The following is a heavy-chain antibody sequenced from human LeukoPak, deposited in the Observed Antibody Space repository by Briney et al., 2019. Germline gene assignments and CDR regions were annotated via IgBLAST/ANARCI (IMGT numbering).Heavy chain of an antibody. Sequence: GGSLRLSCAASGFTFSSYDMHWVRQATGKGLEWVSAIDTAGDTYYPGSVKGRFTISRENAKNSLYLQMNSLRAEDTAVYYCARAPPYYDSSGYYVGYYYGMDVWGQGTTVTVSS. J-gene: IGHJ6*02. CDR1: GFTFSSYD. D-gene: IGHD3-22*01. V-gene: IGHV3-13*01. CDR3: ARAPPYYDSSGYYVGYYYGMDV. CDR2: IDTAGDT.